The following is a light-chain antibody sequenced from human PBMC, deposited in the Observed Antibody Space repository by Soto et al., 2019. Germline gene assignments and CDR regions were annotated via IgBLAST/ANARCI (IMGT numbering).Light chain of an antibody. CDR3: CSYAGSSTL. CDR1: SSDVGSYNL. Sequence: QSALTQPASVSGSPGQSITISCTGTSSDVGSYNLVSWYQQHPGKAPKLMIYEVSKRPSGVSNRFSGSKSGNTASLTISRLQAEDEADYYCCSYAGSSTLFGGGTKVTVL. V-gene: IGLV2-23*02. J-gene: IGLJ2*01. CDR2: EVS.